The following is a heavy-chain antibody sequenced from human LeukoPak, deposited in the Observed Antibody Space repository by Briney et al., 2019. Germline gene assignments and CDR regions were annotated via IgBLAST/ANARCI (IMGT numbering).Heavy chain of an antibody. J-gene: IGHJ6*03. CDR2: MYASSTYI. CDR3: ARDEGYCDNFNCHAYMSI. Sequence: GGSLRLSWAASGYFFGGYSMEWVRHAPGKGLEWVSSMYASSTYIYYADSVRGRFTIPRDNTKISLYLQMDSLRAEDTAVYYCARDEGYCDNFNCHAYMSIWGKGTTVTVSS. D-gene: IGHD2-15*01. CDR1: GYFFGGYS. V-gene: IGHV3-21*01.